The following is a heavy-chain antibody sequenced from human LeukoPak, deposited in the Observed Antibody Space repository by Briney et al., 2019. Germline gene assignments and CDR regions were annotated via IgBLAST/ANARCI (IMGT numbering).Heavy chain of an antibody. J-gene: IGHJ4*02. CDR1: GFTFSSYA. CDR3: VKGRCSGSSCYGGDY. Sequence: GGSLRLSCSASGFTFSSYAMNWVRQAPGKGLEYVSAINSNGGSTYYADSVKGRFTISRDNSKNTLYLHMSSLRAEDTAVYYCVKGRCSGSSCYGGDYWGQGTLVTVSS. D-gene: IGHD2-2*01. CDR2: INSNGGST. V-gene: IGHV3-64D*06.